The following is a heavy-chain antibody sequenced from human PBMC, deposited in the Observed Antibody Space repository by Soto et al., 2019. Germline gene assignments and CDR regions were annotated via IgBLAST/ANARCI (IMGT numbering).Heavy chain of an antibody. Sequence: QVQLQESGPGLVKPSQTLSLTCTVSGGSISSRGFCWTWIRQHPGKGLEWIGYIYYSGSTYYNPSLKSRVTISPDTSKNQFSLKLDSVTAADTAVYYCARAYSSWYWDYWGQGTLVTVSS. CDR1: GGSISSRGFC. V-gene: IGHV4-31*03. J-gene: IGHJ4*02. D-gene: IGHD6-13*01. CDR3: ARAYSSWYWDY. CDR2: IYYSGST.